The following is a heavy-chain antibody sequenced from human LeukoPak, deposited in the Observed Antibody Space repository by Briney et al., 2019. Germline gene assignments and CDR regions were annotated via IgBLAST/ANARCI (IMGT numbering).Heavy chain of an antibody. CDR1: GLSFSDSA. J-gene: IGHJ4*02. D-gene: IGHD3-16*01. CDR3: ARGERDFDH. V-gene: IGHV3-49*04. CDR2: TRSKVYGGRT. Sequence: GGSLRLSCTFSGLSFSDSAVTWVRQAAGKGLEWIGCTRSKVYGGRTEYAASVKGRITISRDESKSIAYLQMDSLTTEDTAVYFCARGERDFDHWGQGTLVTVSS.